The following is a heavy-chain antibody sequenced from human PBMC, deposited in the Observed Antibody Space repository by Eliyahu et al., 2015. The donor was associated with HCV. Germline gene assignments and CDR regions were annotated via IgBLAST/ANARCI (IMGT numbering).Heavy chain of an antibody. CDR1: GFTFSSYN. D-gene: IGHD4-17*01. CDR2: ISSSSSYI. V-gene: IGHV3-21*01. J-gene: IGHJ4*02. CDR3: AREILLGGDYAWHY. Sequence: EVQLVESGGGLVKPGGSLRLSCAASGFTFSSYNMNWVRQAPGKGLEWVSSISSSSSYIYXADSVKGRFTISRDNAKNSLYLQMNNLRAEDTAVYYCAREILLGGDYAWHYWGQGTLVTVSS.